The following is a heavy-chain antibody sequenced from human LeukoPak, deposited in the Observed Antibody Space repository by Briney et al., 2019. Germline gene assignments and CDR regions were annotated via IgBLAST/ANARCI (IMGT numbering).Heavy chain of an antibody. CDR2: IYYSGST. CDR3: ARGSGWY. V-gene: IGHV4-39*07. J-gene: IGHJ4*02. D-gene: IGHD6-19*01. Sequence: SETLSLTCTVSGGSISSSSYYWGWIRQPPGKGLEWIGSIYYSGSTHYNPSLKSRVTISVDTSKNQFSLKLSSVTAADTAVYYCARGSGWYWGQGTLVTVSS. CDR1: GGSISSSSYY.